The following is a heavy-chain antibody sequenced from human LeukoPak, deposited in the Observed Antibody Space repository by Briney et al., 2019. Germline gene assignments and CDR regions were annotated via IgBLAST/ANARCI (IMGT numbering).Heavy chain of an antibody. CDR3: ARDRRRELLHAFDI. V-gene: IGHV4-59*01. D-gene: IGHD1-26*01. CDR1: GRTISRNY. CDR2: IDYSGST. J-gene: IGHJ3*02. Sequence: SETLSLTCTVSGRTISRNYWSWIRQPPGKGLEWVAYIDYSGSTNYNPSLKSRLTISMDASKNQFSLKLSSVTAADTAVYYCARDRRRELLHAFDIWGEGTMVTVSS.